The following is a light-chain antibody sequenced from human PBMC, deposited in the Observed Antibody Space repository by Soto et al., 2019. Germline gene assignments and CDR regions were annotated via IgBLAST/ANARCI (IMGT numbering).Light chain of an antibody. CDR1: QSLNSR. Sequence: EIVMTRSPDTLSVSPGERATLSCRASQSLNSRIAWYQQRPGEAPRLVIYEAFTRATGIPARFSGSGSGTEFTLTISSLQSEDFAVYYCQQYYKRPFSFGPGTKVDTK. V-gene: IGKV3D-15*02. J-gene: IGKJ3*01. CDR2: EAF. CDR3: QQYYKRPFS.